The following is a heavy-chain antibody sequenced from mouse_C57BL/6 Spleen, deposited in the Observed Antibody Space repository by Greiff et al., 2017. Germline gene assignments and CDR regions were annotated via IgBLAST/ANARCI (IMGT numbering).Heavy chain of an antibody. CDR1: GFTFSSYT. CDR2: ISGGGGNT. D-gene: IGHD1-1*01. Sequence: EVQVVESGGGLVKPGGSLKLSCAASGFTFSSYTMSWVRQTPEKRLEWVATISGGGGNTYYPDSVKGRFTISRDTAKNTLYLQMSSLRSEDTALYYCARTGGRATFDYWGQGTTLTVSS. V-gene: IGHV5-9*01. J-gene: IGHJ2*01. CDR3: ARTGGRATFDY.